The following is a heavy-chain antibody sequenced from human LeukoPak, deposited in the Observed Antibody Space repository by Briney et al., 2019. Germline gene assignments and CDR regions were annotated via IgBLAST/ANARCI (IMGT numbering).Heavy chain of an antibody. Sequence: ASVKVSCKASGYTFTSYDINWVRQATGQGLEWMGWMNPNSGNTGYAQKFQGRVTMTRNTSISTAYMELSSLRSEDTAVYYCATSTDPLITLYGMDVWGQGTTVTVSS. CDR1: GYTFTSYD. J-gene: IGHJ6*02. V-gene: IGHV1-8*01. CDR2: MNPNSGNT. CDR3: ATSTDPLITLYGMDV. D-gene: IGHD1-14*01.